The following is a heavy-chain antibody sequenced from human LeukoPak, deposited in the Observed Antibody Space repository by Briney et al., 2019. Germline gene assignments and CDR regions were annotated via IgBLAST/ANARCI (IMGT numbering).Heavy chain of an antibody. CDR1: GYTFTSYY. Sequence: ASVKISCKASGYTFTSYYMHWVRQAPGQGLEWMGIINPSGGSTSYAQKFQGRVTMTRDTSTSTVYMELSSLRSEDTAVYYCARDFPPLVTMVRGVIIERGLDYWGQGTLVTVSS. CDR2: INPSGGST. J-gene: IGHJ4*02. D-gene: IGHD3-10*01. CDR3: ARDFPPLVTMVRGVIIERGLDY. V-gene: IGHV1-46*01.